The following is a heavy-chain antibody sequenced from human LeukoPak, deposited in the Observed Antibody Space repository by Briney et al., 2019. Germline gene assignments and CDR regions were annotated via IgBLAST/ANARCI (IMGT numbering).Heavy chain of an antibody. V-gene: IGHV1-69*05. CDR2: IIPVFGTA. J-gene: IGHJ2*01. CDR1: GGTFSSYA. D-gene: IGHD2-15*01. Sequence: SVKVSCKASGGTFSSYAISWVRQAPGQGLEWMGRIIPVFGTANYAQKFQGRVTITTDESTSTAYMELSSLRSEDTAVYYCAPTWGGGSRYFDLWGRGTLVTVSS. CDR3: APTWGGGSRYFDL.